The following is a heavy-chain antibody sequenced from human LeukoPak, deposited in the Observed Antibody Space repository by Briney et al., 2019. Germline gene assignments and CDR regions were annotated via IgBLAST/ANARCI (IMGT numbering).Heavy chain of an antibody. J-gene: IGHJ5*02. CDR1: GFTFSSYA. V-gene: IGHV3-23*01. CDR2: ISGSGGST. D-gene: IGHD3-22*01. Sequence: GGSLRLSCAASGFTFSSYAMSSVRQAPGKGLEWDSAISGSGGSTYYADSVKGRFTISRVNSKNTLNLQLNSLRAEDTAVYYCAKEAYDSSGPTGFDPWGQGTLVTVSS. CDR3: AKEAYDSSGPTGFDP.